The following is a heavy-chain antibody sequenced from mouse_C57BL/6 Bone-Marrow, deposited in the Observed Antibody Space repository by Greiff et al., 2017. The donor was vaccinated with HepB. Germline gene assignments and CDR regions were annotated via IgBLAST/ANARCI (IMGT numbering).Heavy chain of an antibody. CDR2: INPGSGGT. CDR1: GYSFTNYL. Sequence: QVQLQQSGAELVRPGTSVKVSCKASGYSFTNYLIEWVKQRPGQGLEWIGVINPGSGGTNYNEKFKGKATLTADKSSSTAYMQLSSLTSEDSAVYFCAIYYWFAYWGQGTLVTVSA. V-gene: IGHV1-54*01. J-gene: IGHJ3*01. CDR3: AIYYWFAY. D-gene: IGHD2-1*01.